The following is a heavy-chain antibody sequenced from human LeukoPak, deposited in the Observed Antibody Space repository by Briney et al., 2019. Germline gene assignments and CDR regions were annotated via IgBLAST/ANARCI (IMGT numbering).Heavy chain of an antibody. D-gene: IGHD3-10*01. J-gene: IGHJ4*02. Sequence: GGSLRLSCAASGFTSSSYWMTWVRQAPGKGLEWVANIKQDGNEKYYVDSVKGRFTISRDNAKNSLYLQMNSLRAEDTAVYYCARVEEYYGSGIVGYFDYWGQGTLVTVSS. CDR2: IKQDGNEK. CDR1: GFTSSSYW. V-gene: IGHV3-7*04. CDR3: ARVEEYYGSGIVGYFDY.